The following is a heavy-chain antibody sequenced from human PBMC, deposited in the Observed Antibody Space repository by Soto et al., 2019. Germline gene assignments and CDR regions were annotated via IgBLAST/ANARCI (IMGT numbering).Heavy chain of an antibody. CDR3: AKVGYSYGPTNDY. CDR1: GFTFSSYG. Sequence: QVQLVESGGGVVQPGRSLRLSCAASGFTFSSYGMHWVRQAPGKGLEWVAVISYDGSNKYYADSVKGRFTISRDNSKNTLYRQMNSLRAEDTAVYYCAKVGYSYGPTNDYWGQGTLVTVSS. J-gene: IGHJ4*02. CDR2: ISYDGSNK. D-gene: IGHD5-18*01. V-gene: IGHV3-30*18.